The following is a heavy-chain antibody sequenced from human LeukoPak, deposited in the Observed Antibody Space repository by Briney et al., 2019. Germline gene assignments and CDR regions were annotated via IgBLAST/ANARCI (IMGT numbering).Heavy chain of an antibody. J-gene: IGHJ4*02. CDR1: GFTFSSYE. V-gene: IGHV3-48*03. CDR2: ISSSGSTI. CDR3: AKRGVVIRVILVGFHKEAYYFDS. D-gene: IGHD3-22*01. Sequence: GGSLRLSCAASGFTFSSYEMNWVRQVPGKGLEWVSYISSSGSTIYYADSVKGRFTISRDNAKNSLYLQMDGLRVEDTAVYFCAKRGVVIRVILVGFHKEAYYFDSWGQGALVTVSS.